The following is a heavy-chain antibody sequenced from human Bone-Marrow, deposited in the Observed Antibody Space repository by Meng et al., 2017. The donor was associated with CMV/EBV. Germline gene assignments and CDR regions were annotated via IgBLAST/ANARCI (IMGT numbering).Heavy chain of an antibody. Sequence: SQTLSLTCAVYGGSFSGYYWSWIRQPPGKGLEWIGEINHSGSTNYNPSLKSRVTISVDTSKNQFSLKLSSVTAADTAVYYCARGGYSGSYYDYWGQGNLVTVSS. J-gene: IGHJ4*02. D-gene: IGHD1-26*01. V-gene: IGHV4-34*01. CDR1: GGSFSGYY. CDR3: ARGGYSGSYYDY. CDR2: INHSGST.